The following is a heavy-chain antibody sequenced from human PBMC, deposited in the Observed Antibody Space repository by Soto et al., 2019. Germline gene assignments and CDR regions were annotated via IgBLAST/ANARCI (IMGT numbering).Heavy chain of an antibody. CDR2: IYYSGST. J-gene: IGHJ5*02. D-gene: IGHD1-7*01. Sequence: SDTLSLTCTVSGASISSSYWSWIRHRPGKGLEWIGYIYYSGSTNYNPSLKSRVTISVDTSKNQFSLKLSSVTAADTAVYYCARCGNWNYVGWFDPWGQGTLVTVSS. CDR3: ARCGNWNYVGWFDP. V-gene: IGHV4-59*01. CDR1: GASISSSY.